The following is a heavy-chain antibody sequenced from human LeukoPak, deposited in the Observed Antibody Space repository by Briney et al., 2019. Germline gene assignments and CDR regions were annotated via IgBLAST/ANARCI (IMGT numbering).Heavy chain of an antibody. CDR2: IYYSGNT. V-gene: IGHV4-39*02. J-gene: IGHJ4*02. CDR1: GDSISTSNSY. D-gene: IGHD3-9*01. Sequence: SETLSLTCTVSGDSISTSNSYWGWIRQPPGKGLEWIGSIYYSGNTYYNASLKSRVTISVDTSKNQFSLKLSSVTAADTAVYYCARERYFDWLLGYWGQGTLVTVSS. CDR3: ARERYFDWLLGY.